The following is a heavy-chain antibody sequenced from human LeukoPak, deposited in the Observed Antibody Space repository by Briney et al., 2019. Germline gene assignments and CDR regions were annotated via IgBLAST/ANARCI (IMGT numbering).Heavy chain of an antibody. Sequence: SETLSLTCTVFGGSISSHYWSWIRQPPGKGLEWIGYIDYSGSTNYNPSLKSQVTISVDTSKNQFSLNLSSVTAADTAVYYCARGHYYDTSGDYWGQGTLVTVSS. V-gene: IGHV4-59*11. D-gene: IGHD3-22*01. CDR2: IDYSGST. J-gene: IGHJ4*02. CDR1: GGSISSHY. CDR3: ARGHYYDTSGDY.